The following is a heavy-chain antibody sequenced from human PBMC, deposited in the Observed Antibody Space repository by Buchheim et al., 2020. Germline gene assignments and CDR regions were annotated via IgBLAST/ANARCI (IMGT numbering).Heavy chain of an antibody. V-gene: IGHV4-61*02. CDR2: FYTSGST. J-gene: IGHJ6*02. D-gene: IGHD1-1*01. CDR3: ARSTGRTSDYYYYGMDV. Sequence: QVQLQESGPGLVKPSQTLSLTCTVSGASITSGSYYWSWIRQPAGKGLEWIGRFYTSGSTNYNPSLKSRATILLDRSNNHFSLKLTSVTAADTAVYYCARSTGRTSDYYYYGMDVWGQGTT. CDR1: GASITSGSYY.